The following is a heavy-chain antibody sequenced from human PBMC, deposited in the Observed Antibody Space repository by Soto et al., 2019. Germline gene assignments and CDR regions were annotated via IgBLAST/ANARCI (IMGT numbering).Heavy chain of an antibody. Sequence: QVQLVQSGAEVKKPRASVKVSCKASGYAFTSYDINWVRQATGQGLEWMGWLNPNSGNTGFAQKFQGRVTLTRNTSVNTAYIELSSLRSDDTAIYYCATSGGGWYLYWGQGTLVTVSS. CDR3: ATSGGGWYLY. V-gene: IGHV1-8*01. CDR2: LNPNSGNT. D-gene: IGHD6-19*01. CDR1: GYAFTSYD. J-gene: IGHJ4*02.